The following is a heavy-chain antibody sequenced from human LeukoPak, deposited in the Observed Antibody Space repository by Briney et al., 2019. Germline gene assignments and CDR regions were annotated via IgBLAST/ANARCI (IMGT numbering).Heavy chain of an antibody. V-gene: IGHV3-9*01. CDR3: AKGGVPAASENWFDP. CDR2: ISWNSGSI. CDR1: GFTFGDYA. D-gene: IGHD2-2*01. Sequence: GGSLRLSCAASGFTFGDYAMHWVRQAPGKGLEWVSGISWNSGSIGYADSVKGRFTISRDNAKNSLYLQMNSLRAEDTALYYCAKGGVPAASENWFDPWGQGTLVTVSS. J-gene: IGHJ5*02.